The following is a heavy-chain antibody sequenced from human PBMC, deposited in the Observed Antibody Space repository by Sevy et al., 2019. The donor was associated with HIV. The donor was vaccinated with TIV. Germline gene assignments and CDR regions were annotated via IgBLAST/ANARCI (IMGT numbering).Heavy chain of an antibody. V-gene: IGHV3-21*01. J-gene: IGHJ6*02. CDR1: GFTFSSYN. Sequence: GSLRLSCAASGFTFSSYNMNWVRQPPGKGLEWVSSISSSSNYITYADSVKGRFTISRDNAKNSLYLEMNTLRAEDTAVYYCARVVAYCSGGTCFPGYYYGMDVWGQGTTVTVSS. D-gene: IGHD2-15*01. CDR3: ARVVAYCSGGTCFPGYYYGMDV. CDR2: ISSSSNYI.